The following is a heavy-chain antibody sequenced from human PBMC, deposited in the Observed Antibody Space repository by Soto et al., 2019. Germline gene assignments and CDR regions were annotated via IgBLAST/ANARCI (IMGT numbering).Heavy chain of an antibody. D-gene: IGHD5-12*01. CDR1: GYSFTGYG. CDR2: ITTYNGDT. CDR3: ARGRGYSLIPVVDDAVDV. J-gene: IGHJ3*01. Sequence: SVKVSCKASGYSFTGYGINWVRQAPGQGLEWLGRITTYNGDTNYAQNFQGRLTMTTDTSTGTTYMELRSLRSDDTAVYYCARGRGYSLIPVVDDAVDVWGQGTLVTVSS. V-gene: IGHV1-18*04.